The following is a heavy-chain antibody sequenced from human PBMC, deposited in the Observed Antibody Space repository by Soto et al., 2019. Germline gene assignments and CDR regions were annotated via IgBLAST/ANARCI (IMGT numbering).Heavy chain of an antibody. D-gene: IGHD2-2*01. J-gene: IGHJ4*02. CDR3: ARAGFPDIVVVPAAPDDY. V-gene: IGHV3-23*01. CDR1: GFTFRSYA. Sequence: GGSLRLSCEASGFTFRSYAMSWVRQAPGKGLEWVSAISGSGSSTYYADSVKGRFTISRDNSKITLYLQMDSLRAEDTALYYCARAGFPDIVVVPAAPDDYWGQGTLVTVSS. CDR2: ISGSGSST.